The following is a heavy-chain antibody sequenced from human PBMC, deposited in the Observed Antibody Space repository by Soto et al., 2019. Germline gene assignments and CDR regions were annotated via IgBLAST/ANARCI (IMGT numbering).Heavy chain of an antibody. Sequence: QVQLVQSGADVKKPWASVNVACKASGYTFTSYGITWVRQAPGQGLEWMGWISAYNGNTNYAQKLQGRVTMTTDTSTSTAYMELRSLISDDTAVDYCARYKCEPDAVAGRGDGFDPWGQGTLVTVSS. D-gene: IGHD6-19*01. CDR1: GYTFTSYG. CDR2: ISAYNGNT. J-gene: IGHJ5*02. CDR3: ARYKCEPDAVAGRGDGFDP. V-gene: IGHV1-18*04.